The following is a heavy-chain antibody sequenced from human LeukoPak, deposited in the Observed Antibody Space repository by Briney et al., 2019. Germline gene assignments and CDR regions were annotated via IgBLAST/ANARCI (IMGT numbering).Heavy chain of an antibody. D-gene: IGHD3-10*01. CDR1: GGSISSYY. CDR3: ARVMGPTMVRGAYYGMDV. CDR2: IYYSGST. V-gene: IGHV4-59*01. J-gene: IGHJ6*02. Sequence: PSETLSLTCTASGGSISSYYWSWIRQPPGKGLEWIGYIYYSGSTNYNPSLKGRVTISVDTSKNQFSLKLSSVTAADTAVYYCARVMGPTMVRGAYYGMDVWGQGTTVTVSS.